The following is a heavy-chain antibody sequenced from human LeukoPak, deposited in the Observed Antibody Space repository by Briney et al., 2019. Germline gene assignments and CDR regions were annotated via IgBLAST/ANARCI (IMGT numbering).Heavy chain of an antibody. CDR2: IYTSGST. Sequence: SETLSLTCTASGGSISSGSYYWSWIRQPAGKGLEWIGRIYTSGSTNYNPSLKSRVTISVDTSKNQFSLKLSSVTAADTAVYYCARDPGDGYNLVFDYWGQGTLVTVSS. CDR3: ARDPGDGYNLVFDY. D-gene: IGHD5-24*01. J-gene: IGHJ4*02. CDR1: GGSISSGSYY. V-gene: IGHV4-61*02.